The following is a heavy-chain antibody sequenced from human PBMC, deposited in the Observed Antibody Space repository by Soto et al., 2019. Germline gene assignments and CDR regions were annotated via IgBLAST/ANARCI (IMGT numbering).Heavy chain of an antibody. CDR2: ISYDGSNK. Sequence: GGSLRLSCAASGFTFSSYGMHWVRQAPGKGLEWVAVISYDGSNKYYADSVKGRFTISRDNSKNTLYLQMNSLRAEDTAVYYCAKDYYGSGSRPDPIDYWGQGTLVTVSS. CDR1: GFTFSSYG. V-gene: IGHV3-30*18. CDR3: AKDYYGSGSRPDPIDY. D-gene: IGHD3-10*01. J-gene: IGHJ4*02.